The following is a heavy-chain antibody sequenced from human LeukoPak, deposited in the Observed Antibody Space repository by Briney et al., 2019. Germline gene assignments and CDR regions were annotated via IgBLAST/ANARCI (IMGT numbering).Heavy chain of an antibody. CDR1: GGSISSSSYY. J-gene: IGHJ4*02. Sequence: PSETLSLICTVSGGSISSSSYYWGWIRQPPGKGLEWIGSIYYSGSTYYNPSLKSRVTISVDTSKNQFSLKLSSVTAADTAVYYCAREHSSLSGPSFDHWGQGALVTVSS. V-gene: IGHV4-39*01. D-gene: IGHD6-6*01. CDR3: AREHSSLSGPSFDH. CDR2: IYYSGST.